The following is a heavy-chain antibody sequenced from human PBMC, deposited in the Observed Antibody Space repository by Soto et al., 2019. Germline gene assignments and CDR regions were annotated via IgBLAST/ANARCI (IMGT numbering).Heavy chain of an antibody. J-gene: IGHJ4*02. Sequence: EVQLLESGGGLVQPGGSLRLSCAASGFTFSTYAMSWVRQAPGKGLEWVSAISGSGSNTYYADSVKGRFTISRDDSKSTLYLQMNSLRAEDTAVYYCARDPSHSYYTLFYYFDYWGKGTLVTVSS. V-gene: IGHV3-23*01. CDR3: ARDPSHSYYTLFYYFDY. D-gene: IGHD1-26*01. CDR2: ISGSGSNT. CDR1: GFTFSTYA.